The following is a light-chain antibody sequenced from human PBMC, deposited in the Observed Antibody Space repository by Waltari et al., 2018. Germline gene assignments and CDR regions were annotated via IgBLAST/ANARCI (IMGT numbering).Light chain of an antibody. Sequence: EIELTQSPATLSSSPGEGATLPCKTSQSVCDYLAWYQQRPGQAPRLLIYDASLRAAGIPARFSGSGSGTDFTLTISSLESEDSAVYFCQQRDSWPLTFGPGT. CDR3: QQRDSWPLT. V-gene: IGKV3-11*01. J-gene: IGKJ3*01. CDR1: QSVCDY. CDR2: DAS.